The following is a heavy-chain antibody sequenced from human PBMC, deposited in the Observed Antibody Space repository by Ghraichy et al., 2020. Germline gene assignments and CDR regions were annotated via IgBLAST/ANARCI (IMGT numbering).Heavy chain of an antibody. D-gene: IGHD3-22*01. CDR1: GGSISSSSYY. Sequence: SETLSLTCTVSGGSISSSSYYWGWIRQPPGKGLEWIGSIYYSGSTYYNPSLKSRVTISVDTSKNQFSLKLSSVTAADTAVYYCARHGDSSGYYVAAFDIWGQGTMVTVSS. CDR3: ARHGDSSGYYVAAFDI. CDR2: IYYSGST. J-gene: IGHJ3*02. V-gene: IGHV4-39*01.